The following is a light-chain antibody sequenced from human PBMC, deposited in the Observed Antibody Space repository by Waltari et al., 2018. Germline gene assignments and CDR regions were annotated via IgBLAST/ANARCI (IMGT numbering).Light chain of an antibody. J-gene: IGKJ1*01. Sequence: DIVMTQSPDSLAVSLGERATINCKSSQSVLYSSNNKNYLAWYQQKAGQPPKLVIYWASTPESGVPDRFSGSGSGTDFTLTISSLQAEDVAVYYCHQYYATPPDGKTFGQGTKVEIK. V-gene: IGKV4-1*01. CDR1: QSVLYSSNNKNY. CDR3: HQYYATPPDGKT. CDR2: WAS.